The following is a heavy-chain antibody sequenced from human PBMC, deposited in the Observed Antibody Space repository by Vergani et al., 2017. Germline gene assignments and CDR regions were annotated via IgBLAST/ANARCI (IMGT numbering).Heavy chain of an antibody. CDR1: GGSIRSTFYY. Sequence: QLQLPESDPGLVKHSETLSLTCTVAGGSIRSTFYYWGWSRPPPGKGLEWIGTIYYSGSTYYNPSLKSQVTISVDTSKNQFSLKVHSVTAADTAVYYCARGETRTDWLDPWGQGTQVIVSS. J-gene: IGHJ5*02. CDR3: ARGETRTDWLDP. V-gene: IGHV4-39*01. D-gene: IGHD3/OR15-3a*01. CDR2: IYYSGST.